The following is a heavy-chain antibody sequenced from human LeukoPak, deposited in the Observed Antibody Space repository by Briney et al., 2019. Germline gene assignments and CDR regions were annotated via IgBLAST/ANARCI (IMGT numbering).Heavy chain of an antibody. V-gene: IGHV3-9*03. J-gene: IGHJ4*02. CDR3: AKSVDSSSWYYFDY. D-gene: IGHD6-13*01. CDR1: GFTFDDYA. CDR2: ISWNSGSI. Sequence: GGSLRLSCAASGFTFDDYAMHWVRQAPGKGLEWVSGISWNSGSIGYADSVKGRFTISRDNAKNSLYLQMNSLRAEDMALYYCAKSVDSSSWYYFDYWGQGTLVTVSS.